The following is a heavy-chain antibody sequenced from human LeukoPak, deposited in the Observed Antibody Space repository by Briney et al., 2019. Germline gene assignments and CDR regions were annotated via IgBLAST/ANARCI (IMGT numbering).Heavy chain of an antibody. J-gene: IGHJ4*02. CDR2: ISSSGGTI. Sequence: GGSLRLTCAASGFTFSSYEMNWVRQAPGKGLEWVSYISSSGGTIYYADSVKGRFTISRDNAKNSLYLQMNSLRAEDTAVYYCARGRSGSYSSWGQGTLVTVSS. D-gene: IGHD1-26*01. V-gene: IGHV3-48*03. CDR1: GFTFSSYE. CDR3: ARGRSGSYSS.